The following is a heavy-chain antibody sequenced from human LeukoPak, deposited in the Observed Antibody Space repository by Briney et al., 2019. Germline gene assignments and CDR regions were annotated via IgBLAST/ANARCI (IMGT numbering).Heavy chain of an antibody. D-gene: IGHD3-3*01. CDR3: AKLWSGPYYFDY. Sequence: GGSLRLSCAASGFTFSSYWMSWVRQAPGKGLEWVANIKQDGSEKYYVDSVKGRFTISRDNAKNSLYLQMNSLRAEDTAVYSCAKLWSGPYYFDYWGQGTLVTVSS. CDR2: IKQDGSEK. J-gene: IGHJ4*02. CDR1: GFTFSSYW. V-gene: IGHV3-7*03.